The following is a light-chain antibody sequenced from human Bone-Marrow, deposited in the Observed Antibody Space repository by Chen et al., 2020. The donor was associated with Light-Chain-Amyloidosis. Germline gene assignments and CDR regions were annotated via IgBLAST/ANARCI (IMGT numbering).Light chain of an antibody. Sequence: NFMLTQPHSVSESPGKTVIISCTRSSGSIATNYVQWYQQRPVSSPTTVIYEDDQRPSGVPDRFSGSIDRSSNSASLTISGLTTEDEADYYCQSYQGSSQGVFGGGTKLTVL. CDR1: SGSIATNY. J-gene: IGLJ3*02. CDR3: QSYQGSSQGV. CDR2: EDD. V-gene: IGLV6-57*01.